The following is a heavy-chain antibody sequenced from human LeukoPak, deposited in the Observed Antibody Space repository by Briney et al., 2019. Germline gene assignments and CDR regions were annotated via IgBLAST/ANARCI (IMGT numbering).Heavy chain of an antibody. J-gene: IGHJ3*02. Sequence: AGGSLRLSCAASGFTFSSYGMHWVRQAPGKGLEWVAFIRYDGSNKYYADSVKGRFTISRDNSKNTLYLQMNSLRAEDTAVYYCAKDRDDYVWGSYLGAFDIWGQGTMVTVSS. CDR3: AKDRDDYVWGSYLGAFDI. CDR2: IRYDGSNK. CDR1: GFTFSSYG. D-gene: IGHD3-16*01. V-gene: IGHV3-30*02.